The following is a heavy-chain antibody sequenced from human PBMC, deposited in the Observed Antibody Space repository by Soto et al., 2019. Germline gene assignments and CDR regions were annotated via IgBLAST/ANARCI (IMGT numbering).Heavy chain of an antibody. J-gene: IGHJ5*02. V-gene: IGHV1-2*02. CDR1: GYTFTAFY. CDR2: VNPNTGVT. Sequence: QVQLVQSGSEVKKPGASVKVSCQASGYTFTAFYMNWVRQAPGQGLEWMGWVNPNTGVTKYAQKFQGRVTMTRDTSINTAYMELSGLTSADTAVYYCTTLRRDPWGQGTLVTVSS. CDR3: TTLRRDP. D-gene: IGHD3-9*01.